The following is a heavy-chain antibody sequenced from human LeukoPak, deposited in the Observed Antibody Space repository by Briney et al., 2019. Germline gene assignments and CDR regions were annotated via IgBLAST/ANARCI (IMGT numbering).Heavy chain of an antibody. Sequence: GGSLRLSCAASGFTFSDYYMSWIRQAPGKGLEWGSYISSSGSTIYYADSVKGGFTISRDNAKNSLYLQMNSLRAEDTAVYYCARSGSYSYYYYGMDVWGQGTTVTVSS. CDR2: ISSSGSTI. CDR1: GFTFSDYY. J-gene: IGHJ6*02. D-gene: IGHD1-26*01. V-gene: IGHV3-11*01. CDR3: ARSGSYSYYYYGMDV.